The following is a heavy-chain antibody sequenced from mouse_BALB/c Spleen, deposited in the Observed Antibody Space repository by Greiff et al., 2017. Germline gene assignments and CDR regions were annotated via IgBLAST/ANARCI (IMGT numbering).Heavy chain of an antibody. CDR1: GYTFSSYW. V-gene: IGHV1-9*01. J-gene: IGHJ2*01. D-gene: IGHD1-1*01. Sequence: VQLQQSGAELMKPGASVKISCKATGYTFSSYWIEWVKQRPGHGLEWIGEILPGRGSTNYNEKFKGKATFTADTSSNTAYMQLSSLTSEDSAVYYCARDPITTVVRYFDYWGQGTTLTVSS. CDR3: ARDPITTVVRYFDY. CDR2: ILPGRGST.